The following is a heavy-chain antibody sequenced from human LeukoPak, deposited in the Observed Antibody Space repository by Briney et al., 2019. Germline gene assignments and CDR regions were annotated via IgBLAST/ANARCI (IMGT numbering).Heavy chain of an antibody. CDR3: ARYSSGWWHFDY. CDR2: ISSSSTK. D-gene: IGHD6-19*01. V-gene: IGHV3-48*01. Sequence: GGSLRLSCAASGFTFSSFGMNWVRQIPGKGLEWISYISSSSTKYYADSVKGRFTISRDNSKNSLYLQMNSLRAEDTAVYYCARYSSGWWHFDYWGQGTLVTVSS. CDR1: GFTFSSFG. J-gene: IGHJ4*02.